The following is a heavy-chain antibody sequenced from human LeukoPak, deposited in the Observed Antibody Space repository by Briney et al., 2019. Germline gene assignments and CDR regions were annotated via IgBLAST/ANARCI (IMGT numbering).Heavy chain of an antibody. Sequence: GGSLRLSCAASGFTFSSYAMSWVRQAPGKGLEWVSAISGSGGSTYYADSVKGRFTISRDNSKNTLYLQMNSLRAGDTAVYYCAKDSVVVVAATHRAYFDYWGQGTLVTVSS. V-gene: IGHV3-23*01. CDR2: ISGSGGST. CDR3: AKDSVVVVAATHRAYFDY. D-gene: IGHD2-15*01. CDR1: GFTFSSYA. J-gene: IGHJ4*02.